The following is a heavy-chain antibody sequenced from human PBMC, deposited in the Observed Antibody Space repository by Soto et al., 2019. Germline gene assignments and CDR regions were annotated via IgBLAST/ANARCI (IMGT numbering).Heavy chain of an antibody. Sequence: GGSLRLSCAASGFTFSSYAMHWVRQAPGKGLEWVAVISYDGSNKYYADSVKGRFTISRDNSKNTLYLQMNSLRAEDTAVYYCARGQVAAEYYFDYWGQGTLVTVSS. CDR2: ISYDGSNK. D-gene: IGHD2-15*01. V-gene: IGHV3-30-3*01. CDR1: GFTFSSYA. J-gene: IGHJ4*02. CDR3: ARGQVAAEYYFDY.